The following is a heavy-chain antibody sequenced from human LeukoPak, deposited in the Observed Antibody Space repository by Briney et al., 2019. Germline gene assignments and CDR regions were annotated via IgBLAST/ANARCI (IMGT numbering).Heavy chain of an antibody. V-gene: IGHV4-30-2*01. CDR1: GGSISSGGYS. J-gene: IGHJ5*02. Sequence: SETLSLTCAVSGGSISSGGYSWSWIRQPPGKGLEWIGYIYHSGSTYYNPSLKSRVTISVDRPKNQFSLKLSSVTAADTAVYYCASSSMVRGVIGRGSLDPWGQGTLVTVSS. CDR2: IYHSGST. D-gene: IGHD3-10*01. CDR3: ASSSMVRGVIGRGSLDP.